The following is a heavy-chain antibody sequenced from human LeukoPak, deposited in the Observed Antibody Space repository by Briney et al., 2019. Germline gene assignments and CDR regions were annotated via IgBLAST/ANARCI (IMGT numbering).Heavy chain of an antibody. D-gene: IGHD4-17*01. J-gene: IGHJ4*02. CDR2: IYYSGGT. V-gene: IGHV4-31*03. CDR3: ARDHGDSFNFDY. CDR1: GGSISSGGYY. Sequence: PSETLSLTCTVSGGSISSGGYYWSWIRQHPGKGLEWIGYIYYSGGTYYNPSLKSRVTISVDTSKNQFSLKLSSVTAADTAVYYCARDHGDSFNFDYWGQGTLVTVSS.